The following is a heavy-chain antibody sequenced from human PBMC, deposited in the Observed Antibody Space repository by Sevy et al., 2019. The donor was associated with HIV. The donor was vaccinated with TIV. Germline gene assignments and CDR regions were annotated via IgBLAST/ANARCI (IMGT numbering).Heavy chain of an antibody. CDR3: AKTRGLYVANYYYGMDV. D-gene: IGHD3-16*01. J-gene: IGHJ6*02. CDR1: GFTFSSYA. V-gene: IGHV3-23*01. Sequence: GGSLRLSCAASGFTFSSYAMSWVRQAPGKGLEWVSAISGSGGSTYYADSVKGRFTISRDNSKNTLYLQMNSLRAEDTAVYYCAKTRGLYVANYYYGMDVWGQGTTVTVSS. CDR2: ISGSGGST.